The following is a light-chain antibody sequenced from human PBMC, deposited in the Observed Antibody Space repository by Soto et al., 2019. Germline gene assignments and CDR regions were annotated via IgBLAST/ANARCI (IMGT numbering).Light chain of an antibody. V-gene: IGKV1-5*03. CDR2: KSS. CDR1: QSISNW. Sequence: DIQMTHSPSPLSSSVGAIVTITGRASQSISNWLAWYQQRPGKAPKLMIDKSSSLESGVPSRFSGSGSRTELNLPISSLQPDDFATYYCQQYKRYGYTVGPGTMLEIK. J-gene: IGKJ2*01. CDR3: QQYKRYGYT.